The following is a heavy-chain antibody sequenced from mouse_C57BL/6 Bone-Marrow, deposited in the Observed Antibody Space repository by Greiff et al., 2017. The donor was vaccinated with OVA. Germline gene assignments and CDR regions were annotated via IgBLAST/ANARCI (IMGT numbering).Heavy chain of an antibody. D-gene: IGHD2-5*01. CDR1: GYTFTDYE. CDR2: IDPETGGT. Sequence: QVQLQQSGAELVRPGASVTLSCKASGYTFTDYEMHWVKQTPVHGLEWIGAIDPETGGTAYNQKFKGKAILTVDKSSSTAYMELRSLTSEDSAVYYYTRNCDSNSWFAYWGQGTLVTVSA. J-gene: IGHJ3*01. V-gene: IGHV1-15*01. CDR3: TRNCDSNSWFAY.